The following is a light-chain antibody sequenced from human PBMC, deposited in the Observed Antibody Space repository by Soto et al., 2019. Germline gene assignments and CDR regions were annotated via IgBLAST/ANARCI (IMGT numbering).Light chain of an antibody. CDR3: QQYYNWPPYT. CDR1: ESVGSN. V-gene: IGKV3-15*01. CDR2: GAS. Sequence: IVMTQSPATLSVSPGDRATLSCRADESVGSNLAWYQQRRGQAPRLLLYGASTRATGIPARFSGSGSGTEFTLNISRLQSEDFAFYYCQQYYNWPPYTFGQGTQLEI. J-gene: IGKJ2*01.